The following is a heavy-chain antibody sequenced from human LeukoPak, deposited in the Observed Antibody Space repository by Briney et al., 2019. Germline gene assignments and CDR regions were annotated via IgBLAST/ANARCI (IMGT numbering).Heavy chain of an antibody. CDR2: ISGRSSTI. J-gene: IGHJ4*02. CDR3: ARDRLTSGSYFFDY. CDR1: AFTFSDYS. D-gene: IGHD1-26*01. V-gene: IGHV3-48*01. Sequence: GGSLRLLCAASAFTFSDYSMNWVRQSPGKGLEWISYISGRSSTIYYADSVRGRFTISRDNAKNSMYLQMNSLRAEDTAVYYCARDRLTSGSYFFDYWGQGTLVTVSS.